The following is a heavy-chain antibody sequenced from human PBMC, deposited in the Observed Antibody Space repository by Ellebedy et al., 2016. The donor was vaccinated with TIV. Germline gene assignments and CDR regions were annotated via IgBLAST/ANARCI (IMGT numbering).Heavy chain of an antibody. CDR3: ARPMTTVTPRGYFDN. CDR1: GYTFTTYG. V-gene: IGHV1-18*04. CDR2: ISPKNGNT. Sequence: AASVKVSCKASGYTFTTYGINWVRQAPGQGLEWMGWISPKNGNTKYAQKFQGRVSMTTDTSTSTAYMELSSLRSEDTAVYYCARPMTTVTPRGYFDNWGQGTLVTVAS. D-gene: IGHD4-17*01. J-gene: IGHJ4*02.